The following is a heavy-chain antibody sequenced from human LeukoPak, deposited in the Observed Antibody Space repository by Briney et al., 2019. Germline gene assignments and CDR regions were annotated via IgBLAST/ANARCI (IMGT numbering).Heavy chain of an antibody. CDR1: GFTVSSNY. CDR3: AREPPAPTEDAEYYFDY. V-gene: IGHV3-53*01. Sequence: GGSLRLSCAASGFTVSSNYMSWVRQAPGKGLEWVSVIYSGGSTYYADSVKGRFTISRDNSKNTLYLQMNSLRAEDTAVYYCAREPPAPTEDAEYYFDYWGQGTLVTVSS. CDR2: IYSGGST. J-gene: IGHJ4*02. D-gene: IGHD1-14*01.